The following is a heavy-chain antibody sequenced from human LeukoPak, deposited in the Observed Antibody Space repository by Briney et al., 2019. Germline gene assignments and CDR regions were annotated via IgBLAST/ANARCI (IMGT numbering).Heavy chain of an antibody. CDR3: ARDSHSSWYHGMDV. J-gene: IGHJ6*02. CDR1: GFTFSSYA. CDR2: ISYDGSNK. D-gene: IGHD6-13*01. Sequence: GGSLRLSCAASGFTFSSYAMHWVRQAPGKGLEWVAVISYDGSNKYYADSVKGRFTISRDNSKNTLYLQMNSLRAEDTAVYYCARDSHSSWYHGMDVWGQGTTVTVSS. V-gene: IGHV3-30-3*01.